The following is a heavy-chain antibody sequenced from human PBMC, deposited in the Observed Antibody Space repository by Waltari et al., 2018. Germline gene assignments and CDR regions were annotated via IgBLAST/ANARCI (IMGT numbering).Heavy chain of an antibody. CDR1: GGTLSSYA. D-gene: IGHD2-15*01. V-gene: IGHV1-69*01. CDR3: ARGGYGGNPAYYYGMDV. J-gene: IGHJ6*02. Sequence: QVQLVQSGAEVKKPGSSVKVSCKASGGTLSSYAISWVRRAPGQGLEWMGGIIPIFGTANYAQKFQGRVTITADESTSTAYMELSSLRSEDTAVYYCARGGYGGNPAYYYGMDVWGQGTTVTVSS. CDR2: IIPIFGTA.